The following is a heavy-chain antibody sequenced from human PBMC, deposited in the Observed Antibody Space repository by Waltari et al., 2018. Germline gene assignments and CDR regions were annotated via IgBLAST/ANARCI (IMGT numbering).Heavy chain of an antibody. CDR2: IRHPGST. Sequence: QVQLQQWGAGLLGPSETLSLTCAVYGASFSESSWGWVRQPPGKGLEWIGQIRHPGSTNYNPSLKSRVTISIDTPRSQFSLRLSSVTAADTALYFCTRGGNYDFWSHRPFVDPWGQGTLVTVSS. CDR3: TRGGNYDFWSHRPFVDP. J-gene: IGHJ5*02. CDR1: GASFSESS. V-gene: IGHV4-34*01. D-gene: IGHD3-3*01.